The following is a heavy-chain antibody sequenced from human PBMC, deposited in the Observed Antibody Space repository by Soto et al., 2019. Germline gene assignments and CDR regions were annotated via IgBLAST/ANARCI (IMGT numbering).Heavy chain of an antibody. CDR1: GGTSNNYA. CDR2: IVPIFNTS. J-gene: IGHJ4*02. CDR3: ATQQQLIAFEF. V-gene: IGHV1-69*06. Sequence: QVQLVQSGAEVKKPGSSVKVSCKASGGTSNNYAISWVRQAPGQGLVWRGGIVPIFNTSHFAEKFQGRLPLTADKSTSTAFMELLGLRSGDTAVYFCATQQQLIAFEFWGQGTLVSVSS. D-gene: IGHD6-13*01.